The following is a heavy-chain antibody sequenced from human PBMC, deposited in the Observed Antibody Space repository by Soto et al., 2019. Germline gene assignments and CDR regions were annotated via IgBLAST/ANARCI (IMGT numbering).Heavy chain of an antibody. Sequence: GGSLRLSCAASGFTFRNFGMHWVRQAPGKGLEWVAVISYDGTNKYYADSVKGRFTISRDNSKNTLYLQINSLRAEDTAVYYCAKAVPPFVVVTASDYWGQGTLVT. CDR3: AKAVPPFVVVTASDY. V-gene: IGHV3-30*18. J-gene: IGHJ4*02. D-gene: IGHD2-21*02. CDR1: GFTFRNFG. CDR2: ISYDGTNK.